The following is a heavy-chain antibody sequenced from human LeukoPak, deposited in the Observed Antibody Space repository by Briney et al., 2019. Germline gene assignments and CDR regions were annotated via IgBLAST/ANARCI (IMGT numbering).Heavy chain of an antibody. CDR2: IDHSGST. CDR3: AREVGQQLGLNWFDP. V-gene: IGHV4-34*01. D-gene: IGHD6-13*01. Sequence: SETLSLTCAVYGRSFSGYYWSWIRQPPRKGLEWIGEIDHSGSTNYNPSLKSRVTISVDTYKIQFSLKLSSVTAADTAVYYCAREVGQQLGLNWFDPWGQGTLVTVSS. J-gene: IGHJ5*02. CDR1: GRSFSGYY.